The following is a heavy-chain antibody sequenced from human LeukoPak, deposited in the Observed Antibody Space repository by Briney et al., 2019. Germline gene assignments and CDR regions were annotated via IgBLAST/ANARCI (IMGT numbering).Heavy chain of an antibody. CDR1: GYSISSGYY. Sequence: PSETLSLTCTVSGYSISSGYYWGWIRQPPGKGLEWIGSIYYSGSTYYNPSLKSRVTISVDTSKNQFSLKLSSVTAADTAVYYCAKDQTYYYGSGSYALDYWGQGTLVTVSS. CDR3: AKDQTYYYGSGSYALDY. CDR2: IYYSGST. V-gene: IGHV4-38-2*02. D-gene: IGHD3-10*01. J-gene: IGHJ4*02.